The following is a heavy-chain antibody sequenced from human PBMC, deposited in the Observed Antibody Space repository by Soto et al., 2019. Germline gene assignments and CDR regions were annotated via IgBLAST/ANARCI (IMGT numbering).Heavy chain of an antibody. D-gene: IGHD3-22*01. CDR3: GVVLVITDIPY. Sequence: SETLSLTCNVSGGSMDSSSYYWGWIRQPPGKGLEWIGYMYYSGSTDYNPSLKSRVTISVDTSKNQFSLNLSSVTAADTAVYYCGVVLVITDIPYWAQGIPVTVSS. CDR1: GGSMDSSSYY. CDR2: MYYSGST. J-gene: IGHJ4*02. V-gene: IGHV4-39*01.